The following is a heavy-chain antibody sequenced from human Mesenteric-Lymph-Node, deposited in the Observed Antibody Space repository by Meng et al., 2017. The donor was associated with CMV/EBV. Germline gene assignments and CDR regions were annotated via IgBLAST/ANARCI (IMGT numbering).Heavy chain of an antibody. V-gene: IGHV4-38-2*02. CDR2: IYHSGST. CDR1: GYSISSGYY. D-gene: IGHD5-18*01. CDR3: LGGYSYGSDY. Sequence: SETLSLTCTVSGYSISSGYYWGWIRQPPGKGLEWIGSIYHSGSTYYNPSLKSRVTISVDTSKNQFSLKLSSVTAADTAVYYCLGGYSYGSDYWGQGTLVTVSS. J-gene: IGHJ4*02.